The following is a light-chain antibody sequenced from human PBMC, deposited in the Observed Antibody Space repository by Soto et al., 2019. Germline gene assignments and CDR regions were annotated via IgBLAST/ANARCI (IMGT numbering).Light chain of an antibody. CDR2: AAS. V-gene: IGKV1-39*01. J-gene: IGKJ4*01. CDR3: QQSYSTPPT. CDR1: QSISSY. Sequence: DIQMTQSPSSLSASVGDRVTITCRASQSISSYLNWYQQKPGKAPKLLIYAASSLQSGVPSRFSARGSDTDFYLTISSLQPEDFATYYCQQSYSTPPTFGGGTKVEIK.